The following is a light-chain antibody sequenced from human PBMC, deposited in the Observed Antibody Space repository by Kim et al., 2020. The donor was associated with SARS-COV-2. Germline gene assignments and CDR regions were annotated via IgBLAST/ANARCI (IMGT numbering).Light chain of an antibody. Sequence: WSPGERATLSCRASQTIDSSSVAWYQQRHGQAPRLLSYGASYRATGIPDRFSGSGSWTVFALTISSLEPEDSAVYYCQQYGSSLIFGGGTKVDIK. CDR1: QTIDSSS. CDR2: GAS. J-gene: IGKJ4*01. CDR3: QQYGSSLI. V-gene: IGKV3-20*01.